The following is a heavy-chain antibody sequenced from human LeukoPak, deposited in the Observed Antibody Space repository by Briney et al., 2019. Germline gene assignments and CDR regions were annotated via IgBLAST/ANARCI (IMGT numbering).Heavy chain of an antibody. D-gene: IGHD5-18*01. CDR2: INPNSGVT. J-gene: IGHJ4*02. Sequence: ASVKVSCKASGYTFTGYYMHWVRQAPGQGLEWMGWINPNSGVTKYAQKLQGRVTMTTDTSTSTAYMELRSLRSDDTAMYYCARDRMDTGTYFDYWGQGTLVTVSS. CDR3: ARDRMDTGTYFDY. V-gene: IGHV1-2*02. CDR1: GYTFTGYY.